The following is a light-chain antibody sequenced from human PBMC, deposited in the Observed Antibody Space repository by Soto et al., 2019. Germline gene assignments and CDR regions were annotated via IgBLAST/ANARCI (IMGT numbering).Light chain of an antibody. Sequence: QSSLIQPRSVSGSPGQSVTISCTGTSSDVGVYKYVSWYRQHPGKAPKLMIYDVITRPSGVPDRFSGSKSGNTASLTISGLQAEDEADYYCCSYAGDYPFVFGSGTKVTVL. V-gene: IGLV2-11*01. J-gene: IGLJ1*01. CDR1: SSDVGVYKY. CDR2: DVI. CDR3: CSYAGDYPFV.